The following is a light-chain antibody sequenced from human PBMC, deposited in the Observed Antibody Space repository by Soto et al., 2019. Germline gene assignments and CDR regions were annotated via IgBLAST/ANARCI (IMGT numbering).Light chain of an antibody. Sequence: EIVLTQSPGTLSLSPGERATLSCRASQSVSSSYLAWFQQIPGQAPRLLIHGTFIRATGIPDRFSGSGSGTDFTLTISRMEPEDFAVYYCQHYGSSTFTFGPGTKVDIK. V-gene: IGKV3-20*01. CDR1: QSVSSSY. CDR2: GTF. CDR3: QHYGSSTFT. J-gene: IGKJ3*01.